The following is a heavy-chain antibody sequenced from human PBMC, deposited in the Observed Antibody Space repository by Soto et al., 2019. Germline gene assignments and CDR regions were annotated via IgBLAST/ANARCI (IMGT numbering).Heavy chain of an antibody. D-gene: IGHD1-26*01. J-gene: IGHJ4*02. V-gene: IGHV4-31*03. CDR2: IYYSGST. CDR1: GGSISSGGYY. CDR3: ATIESGSYYSYFDY. Sequence: SETLSLTCTVSGGSISSGGYYWSWIRQHPGKGLEWIGYIYYSGSTYYNPSLKSRVTISVDTSKNQFSLKLSSVTAADTAVYYCATIESGSYYSYFDYWGQGTLVTVSS.